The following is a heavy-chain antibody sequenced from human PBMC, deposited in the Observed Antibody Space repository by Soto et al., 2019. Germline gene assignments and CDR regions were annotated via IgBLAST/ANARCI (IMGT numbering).Heavy chain of an antibody. CDR1: GVTFSRFA. CDR3: AREPPADAFDI. CDR2: IYPLVGAA. V-gene: IGHV1-69*08. J-gene: IGHJ3*02. Sequence: QVQLVQSGAEVKTPGSSVKVSCKASGVTFSRFAITWVRQAPGQRLEWMGRIYPLVGAADYAQRFQDRVTITADKSTITAYMELNSLTSDDTAVYYCAREPPADAFDIWGQGTLVTVSS.